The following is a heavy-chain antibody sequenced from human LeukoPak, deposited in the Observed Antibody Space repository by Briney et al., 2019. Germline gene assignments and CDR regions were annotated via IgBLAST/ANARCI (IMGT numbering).Heavy chain of an antibody. CDR2: ISEDGSNT. CDR3: VRVGGDHYPFNY. Sequence: EGSPRLSCAASGFILSNYGMHWVRQALGKGLVWVSHISEDGSNTIYADSVKGRFTISRDNAKNTLYLQLNSLSAEDTAVYFCVRVGGDHYPFNYWGQGTLVTVSS. J-gene: IGHJ4*02. D-gene: IGHD2-21*02. CDR1: GFILSNYG. V-gene: IGHV3-74*01.